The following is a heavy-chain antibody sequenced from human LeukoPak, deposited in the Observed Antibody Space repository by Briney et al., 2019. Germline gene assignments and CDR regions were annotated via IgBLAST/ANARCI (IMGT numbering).Heavy chain of an antibody. V-gene: IGHV4-39*07. CDR3: ARVRVDTAMVAPDY. CDR1: GGSISSSSYY. CDR2: IYYSGST. Sequence: SETLSLTCTVSGGSISSSSYYWGWIRQPPGKGLEWIGSIYYSGSTYYNPSLKSRVTISVDTSKNQFSLKLSSVTAADTAVYYCARVRVDTAMVAPDYWGQGTLVTVSS. D-gene: IGHD5-18*01. J-gene: IGHJ4*02.